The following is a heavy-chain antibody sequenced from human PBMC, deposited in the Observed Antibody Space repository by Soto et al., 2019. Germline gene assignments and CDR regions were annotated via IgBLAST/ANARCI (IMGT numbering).Heavy chain of an antibody. J-gene: IGHJ4*02. Sequence: GGSLRLSCAASGFTFSSYGMHWVRQAPGKGLEWVAVISYDGSNKYYADSVKGRFTISRDNSKNTLYLQMNSLRAEDTAVYYCAKVGGESLPQLPHFDYWGQGTLVTVSS. CDR1: GFTFSSYG. CDR3: AKVGGESLPQLPHFDY. D-gene: IGHD2-2*01. CDR2: ISYDGSNK. V-gene: IGHV3-30*18.